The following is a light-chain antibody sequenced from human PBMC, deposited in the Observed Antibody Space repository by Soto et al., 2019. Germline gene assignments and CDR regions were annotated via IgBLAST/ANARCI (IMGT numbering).Light chain of an antibody. Sequence: DIQMTQSLSSLSASVGDRVIITCRTSQSISNYLNWYQHKPGKAPKVLISAASNLQSGVPSRFSGSGSGTVFTLTISSLEPEDFAVYYCQQRSNWPITSCQGARLEIK. J-gene: IGKJ5*01. CDR3: QQRSNWPIT. CDR2: AAS. CDR1: QSISNY. V-gene: IGKV1-39*01.